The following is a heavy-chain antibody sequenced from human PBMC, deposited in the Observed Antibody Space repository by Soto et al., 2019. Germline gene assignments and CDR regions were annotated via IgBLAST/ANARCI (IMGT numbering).Heavy chain of an antibody. CDR2: ISGSGGST. CDR3: GKGLSNNIVVVTAPFDY. CDR1: GFTFSSYA. J-gene: IGHJ4*02. V-gene: IGHV3-23*01. D-gene: IGHD2-21*02. Sequence: PGGSMRLSCAASGFTFSSYAMSWVRQAPGKGLEWVSAISGSGGSTYYADSVKGRFTISRDNSKNTLYLQMNSLRAEDTAVYYCGKGLSNNIVVVTAPFDYWGKGTRVTVSS.